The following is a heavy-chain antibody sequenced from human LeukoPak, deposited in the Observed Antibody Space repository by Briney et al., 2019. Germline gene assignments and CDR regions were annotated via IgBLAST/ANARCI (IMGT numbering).Heavy chain of an antibody. CDR2: INTDGGST. CDR1: GFTFSGYW. Sequence: GGSLRLSCAASGFTFSGYWMHWVRQAPGKGLVWVSRINTDGGSTSYADSVKGRFTISRDNAKNTLYLQMNSLRAEDTAVYYCARDTVTNNWFDPWGQGTLVTVSS. D-gene: IGHD4-11*01. CDR3: ARDTVTNNWFDP. J-gene: IGHJ5*02. V-gene: IGHV3-74*01.